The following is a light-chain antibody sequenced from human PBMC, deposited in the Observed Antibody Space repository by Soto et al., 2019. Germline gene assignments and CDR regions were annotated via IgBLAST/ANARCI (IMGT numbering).Light chain of an antibody. V-gene: IGKV3-15*01. CDR2: GAS. J-gene: IGKJ1*01. Sequence: EIVMTQSPATLSVSPGERATLSCRASQSVSSNLAWYQQKPGQAPRLLIYGASTRPTGIPARFSGSGSGTEFTLTISSLQSEDFAVYYCQQYNNWPLPFGQGTKVQIK. CDR1: QSVSSN. CDR3: QQYNNWPLP.